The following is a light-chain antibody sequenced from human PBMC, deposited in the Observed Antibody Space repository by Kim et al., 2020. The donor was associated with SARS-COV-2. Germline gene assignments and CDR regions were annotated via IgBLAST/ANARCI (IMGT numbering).Light chain of an antibody. CDR1: SLRSYY. J-gene: IGLJ2*01. V-gene: IGLV3-19*01. Sequence: ALGQTVRITCQGYSLRSYYASWDQQKPGQAPVLVIFGKNNRPSGIPDRFSGSSSGNTASLTITGAQAEDEADYYCNSRDSSGNFVVFGGGTQLTVL. CDR2: GKN. CDR3: NSRDSSGNFVV.